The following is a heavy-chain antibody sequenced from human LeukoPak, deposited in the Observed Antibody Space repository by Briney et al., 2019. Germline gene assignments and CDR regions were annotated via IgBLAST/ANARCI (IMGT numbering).Heavy chain of an antibody. CDR1: GFAFDDFA. V-gene: IGHV3-43*02. CDR2: ISGNGGST. CDR3: AKVLLTRVASCSSSSCFAARWAFDF. D-gene: IGHD2-2*01. J-gene: IGHJ4*02. Sequence: GGSLRLSCAASGFAFDDFAMNWVRQAPGKGLEWVSLISGNGGSTYYADSVKGRFTISRDNNKNSLHLQMNSLKTGDTALYYCAKVLLTRVASCSSSSCFAARWAFDFWGQGTLVTVSS.